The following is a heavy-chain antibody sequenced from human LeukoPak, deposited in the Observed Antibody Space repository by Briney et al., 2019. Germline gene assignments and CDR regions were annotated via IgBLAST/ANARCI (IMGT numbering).Heavy chain of an antibody. D-gene: IGHD2-2*01. Sequence: ASVKVSCKASGYTFTGYYMHWVRQAPGQGLEWMGWINPNSGGTNYAQKFQGRVTMTRDTSISTAYMELSRLRSDDTAVYYCARSNHCSSTSCYVRFDPWGQGTLVTVSS. J-gene: IGHJ5*02. CDR2: INPNSGGT. CDR3: ARSNHCSSTSCYVRFDP. CDR1: GYTFTGYY. V-gene: IGHV1-2*02.